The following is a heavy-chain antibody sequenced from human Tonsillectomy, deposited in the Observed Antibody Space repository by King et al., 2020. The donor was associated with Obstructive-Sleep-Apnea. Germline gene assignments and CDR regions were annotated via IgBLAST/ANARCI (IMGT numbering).Heavy chain of an antibody. CDR3: AGIVGATDVDY. V-gene: IGHV3-74*01. CDR2: INSDGSST. Sequence: VQLVESGGGLVQPGGSLRLSCAASGFTFSSYWMHWVRQAPGKGLLWVSRINSDGSSTSYADSVKGRFTISRDNAKNTLYLQMNSLRAEDTAVYYCAGIVGATDVDYWGQGTLVTVSS. CDR1: GFTFSSYW. D-gene: IGHD1-26*01. J-gene: IGHJ4*02.